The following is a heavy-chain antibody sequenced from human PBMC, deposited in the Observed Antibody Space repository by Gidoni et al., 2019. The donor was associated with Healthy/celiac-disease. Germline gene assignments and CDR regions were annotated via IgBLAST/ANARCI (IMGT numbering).Heavy chain of an antibody. V-gene: IGHV3-15*01. J-gene: IGHJ3*02. CDR2: IKSKTDGGTT. CDR3: TTDIDFWSGQDAFDI. Sequence: EVQLVESGGGMVKPGGSLRLSCAASGFTVSNAWMSWVRQAPGKGLEWVGRIKSKTDGGTTDYAAPVKGRFTISRDDSKNTLYLQMNSLKTEDTAVYYCTTDIDFWSGQDAFDIWGQGTMVTVSS. CDR1: GFTVSNAW. D-gene: IGHD3-3*01.